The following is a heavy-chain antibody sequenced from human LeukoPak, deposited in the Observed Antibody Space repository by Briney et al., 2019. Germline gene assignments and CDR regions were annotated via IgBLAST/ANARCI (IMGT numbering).Heavy chain of an antibody. V-gene: IGHV5-51*01. CDR3: ASGGYCSGGSCSDAFDI. CDR1: GYSFTSYW. D-gene: IGHD2-15*01. CDR2: IYPGDSDT. Sequence: GESLKISCKGSGYSFTSYWIGWVRQMPGKGLEWMGIIYPGDSDTRYSPSFQGQVTISANKSISTAYLQWSSLKASDTAMYYCASGGYCSGGSCSDAFDIWGQGTMVTVSS. J-gene: IGHJ3*02.